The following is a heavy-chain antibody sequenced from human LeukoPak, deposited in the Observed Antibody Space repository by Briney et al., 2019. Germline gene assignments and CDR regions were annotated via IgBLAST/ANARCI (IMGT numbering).Heavy chain of an antibody. Sequence: GGSLRLSCTASGFTFSSYAMHWVRQAPGKGLECVAVISYDGSNEHYADSVKGRFTIFRDNSKNTLYLQMNSLRVEDTAVYYCARDLSGGGLGYWGQGTLVTVSS. CDR2: ISYDGSNE. V-gene: IGHV3-30-3*01. D-gene: IGHD3-10*01. J-gene: IGHJ4*02. CDR1: GFTFSSYA. CDR3: ARDLSGGGLGY.